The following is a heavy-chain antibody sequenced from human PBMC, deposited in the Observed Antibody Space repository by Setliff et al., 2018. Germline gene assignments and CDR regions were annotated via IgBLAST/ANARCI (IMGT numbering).Heavy chain of an antibody. CDR1: GFTFGSTA. Sequence: GGSLRLSCAASGFTFGSTAMHWVRQAPGKGLEWVALITFDGSNKYYTDSVKGRFTISRDISKNTLYLQMNSLRPEDTAVYFCAKELIEVGVTIVIDVPNPFQSLPWG. D-gene: IGHD3-22*01. J-gene: IGHJ5*02. CDR2: ITFDGSNK. V-gene: IGHV3-30-3*01. CDR3: AKELIEVGVTIVIDVPNPFQSLP.